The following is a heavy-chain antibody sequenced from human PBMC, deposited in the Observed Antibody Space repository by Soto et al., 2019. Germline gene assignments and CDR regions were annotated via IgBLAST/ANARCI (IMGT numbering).Heavy chain of an antibody. J-gene: IGHJ5*02. Sequence: ASVKVSCKASGYTFTALYMNWVRQAPGQELEWMGWVNPNTGLTKYAQKFQGRVIMTRDTSINTAYMELSGLTSDDTAVYYCTTLRLDPWGQGTLVTVSS. CDR3: TTLRLDP. CDR2: VNPNTGLT. CDR1: GYTFTALY. V-gene: IGHV1-2*02. D-gene: IGHD3-9*01.